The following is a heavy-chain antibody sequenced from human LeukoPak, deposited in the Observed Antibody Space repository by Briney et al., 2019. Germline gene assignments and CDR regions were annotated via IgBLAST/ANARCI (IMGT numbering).Heavy chain of an antibody. D-gene: IGHD3-10*01. CDR2: IYYSGST. CDR3: ARANMVRGDPYFDY. Sequence: SETLSLTCTVSGGSISSSSYYWGGIRQPPGKGLEWIGSIYYSGSTYYNPSLKSRVTISVDTSKNQFSLKLSSVTAADTAVYYCARANMVRGDPYFDYWGQGTLVTVSS. V-gene: IGHV4-39*01. CDR1: GGSISSSSYY. J-gene: IGHJ4*02.